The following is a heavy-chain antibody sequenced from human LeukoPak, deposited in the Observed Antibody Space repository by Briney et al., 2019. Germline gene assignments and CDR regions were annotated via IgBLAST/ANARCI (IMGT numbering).Heavy chain of an antibody. CDR2: IIPIFGIA. J-gene: IGHJ4*02. CDR3: ARGASIAAPTFDY. V-gene: IGHV1-69*04. Sequence: ASVTVSCMASGGTFSSYAISWVRQAPGQGLEWMGRIIPIFGIANYAQKFQGRVTITADKSTSTAYMELSSLRSEDTAVYYCARGASIAAPTFDYWGQGTLVTVSS. D-gene: IGHD6-6*01. CDR1: GGTFSSYA.